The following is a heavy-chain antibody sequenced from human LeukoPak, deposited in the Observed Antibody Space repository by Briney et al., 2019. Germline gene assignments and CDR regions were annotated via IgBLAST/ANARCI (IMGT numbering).Heavy chain of an antibody. J-gene: IGHJ4*02. CDR3: ATTVAGTADY. CDR1: GFTVSSNY. CDR2: ISSSSSYI. Sequence: GGSLSLSCAASGFTVSSNYMSWVRQAPGKGLEWVSSISSSSSYIYYTDSVKGRFTISRDNAKNSLYLQMNSLRAEDTAVYYCATTVAGTADYWGQGTLVTVSS. D-gene: IGHD6-19*01. V-gene: IGHV3-21*01.